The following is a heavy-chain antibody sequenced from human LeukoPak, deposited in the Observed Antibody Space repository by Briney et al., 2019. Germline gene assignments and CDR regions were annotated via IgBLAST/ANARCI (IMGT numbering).Heavy chain of an antibody. D-gene: IGHD2-2*01. V-gene: IGHV1-69*05. CDR1: GGTFSSYA. J-gene: IGHJ5*02. CDR2: IIPIFGTA. CDR3: ARDRPGYCSSTSCPNWFDP. Sequence: ASVKVSCKASGGTFSSYAISWVRQAPGQGLEWMGRIIPIFGTANYAQKFQGRVTITTDESTSTAYMELSSLRSEDTAVYYCARDRPGYCSSTSCPNWFDPWGQGTLVTVSS.